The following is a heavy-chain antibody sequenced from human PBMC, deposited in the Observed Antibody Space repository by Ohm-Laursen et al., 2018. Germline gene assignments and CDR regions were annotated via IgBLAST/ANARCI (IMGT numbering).Heavy chain of an antibody. D-gene: IGHD3-22*01. V-gene: IGHV3-53*01. CDR3: ARGLVDDRRGFYPYYFDY. CDR1: GFTVSSNY. Sequence: SLRLSCAASGFTVSSNYMSWVRQAPGKGLEWVSVIYSGGSTYYADSVKGRFTISRDNSKNTLYLQMNSLRAEDTAVYYCARGLVDDRRGFYPYYFDYWGQGTLVTVSS. CDR2: IYSGGST. J-gene: IGHJ4*02.